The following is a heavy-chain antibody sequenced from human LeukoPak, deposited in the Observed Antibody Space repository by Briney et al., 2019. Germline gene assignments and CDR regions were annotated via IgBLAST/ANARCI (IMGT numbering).Heavy chain of an antibody. J-gene: IGHJ5*02. CDR3: TSHAAFDP. Sequence: GGSLRLSCAASGFSFSDYYMSWIRQAPGKGLEWVGRIKSKNVGGTTDYAAPVKGRFTISRDDSKNTVYLQMNSLKIEDTAVYYCTSHAAFDPWGQGTLVTVSS. CDR1: GFSFSDYY. V-gene: IGHV3-15*01. CDR2: IKSKNVGGTT.